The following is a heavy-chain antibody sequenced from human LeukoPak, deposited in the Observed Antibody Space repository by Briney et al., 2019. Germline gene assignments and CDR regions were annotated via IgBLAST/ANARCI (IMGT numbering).Heavy chain of an antibody. V-gene: IGHV3-7*01. CDR1: GGSISSSSYY. CDR3: ARGYAAIPD. CDR2: IQDDGVEK. D-gene: IGHD2-15*01. Sequence: PSETLSLTCTVSGGSISSSSYYWGWIRQAPGKGLEWVANIQDDGVEKNYVESVKGRFIISRDNAKDSLFLQMSSLRDEDTALYYCARGYAAIPDWGQGTLVTVSS. J-gene: IGHJ4*02.